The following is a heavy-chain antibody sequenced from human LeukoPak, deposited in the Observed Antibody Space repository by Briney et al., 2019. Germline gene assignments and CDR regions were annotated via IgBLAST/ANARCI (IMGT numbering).Heavy chain of an antibody. J-gene: IGHJ6*02. CDR2: ASIGTRYI. CDR3: ARDGGDYGMDV. Sequence: GGSLRLSCAASGFTFSTYTMNWVRQAPGEGLEWVSSASIGTRYIYYADSVKGRFTISRGNAKNSLYLQMNSLRAEDTAVYYCARDGGDYGMDVWGQGTTVTVSS. V-gene: IGHV3-21*01. D-gene: IGHD3-10*01. CDR1: GFTFSTYT.